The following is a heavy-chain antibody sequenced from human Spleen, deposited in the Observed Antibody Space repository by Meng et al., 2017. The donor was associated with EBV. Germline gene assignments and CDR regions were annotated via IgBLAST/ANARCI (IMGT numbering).Heavy chain of an antibody. V-gene: IGHV4-4*02. J-gene: IGHJ4*02. CDR3: ASRVPPYYYDY. CDR1: RGSISSHNK. D-gene: IGHD3-10*02. Sequence: QVQLQESCPGLVKPSGTLSLTCGVSRGSISSHNKWNWVRQSPERGLEWIGEISHGGSTNYNPSLRSRVTMSVDKSKNQFSLNLTSVTAADTAVYYCASRVPPYYYDYWGRGTLVTISS. CDR2: ISHGGST.